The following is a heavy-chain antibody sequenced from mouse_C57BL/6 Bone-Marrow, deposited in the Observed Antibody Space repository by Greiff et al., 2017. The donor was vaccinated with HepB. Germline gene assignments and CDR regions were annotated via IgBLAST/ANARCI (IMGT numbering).Heavy chain of an antibody. J-gene: IGHJ4*01. V-gene: IGHV5-2*01. CDR3: AGEGLPHYYAMDY. CDR2: INSDGGST. Sequence: EVKLVESGGGLVQPGESLKLSCESNEYEFPSHDMSWVRKTPEKRLELVAAINSDGGSTYYPDTMEGRFIISRDNTKKTLYLQMSSLRSEDTALYYCAGEGLPHYYAMDYWGQGTSVTVSS. D-gene: IGHD3-1*01. CDR1: EYEFPSHD.